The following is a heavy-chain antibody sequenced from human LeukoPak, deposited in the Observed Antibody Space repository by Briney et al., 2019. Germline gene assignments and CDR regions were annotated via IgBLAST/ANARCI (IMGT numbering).Heavy chain of an antibody. CDR1: GFTFSSYA. D-gene: IGHD3-22*01. CDR2: ITGSGGST. V-gene: IGHV3-23*01. CDR3: ARHSSGYYSPPDY. J-gene: IGHJ4*02. Sequence: GGSLRLSCAASGFTFSSYAMSWVRQAPGKGLEWVSAITGSGGSTYYADSVKGRFTISRDNSKNTLYIQMNSLRAEDTAVYYCARHSSGYYSPPDYWGQGTLVTVSS.